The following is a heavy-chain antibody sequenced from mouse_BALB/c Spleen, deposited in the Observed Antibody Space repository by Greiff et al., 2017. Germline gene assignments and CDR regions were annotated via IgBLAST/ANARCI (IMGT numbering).Heavy chain of an antibody. CDR1: GYTFTSYV. D-gene: IGHD1-1*01. V-gene: IGHV1-14*01. CDR2: INPYNDGT. Sequence: VQLQQSGPELVKPGASVKMSCKASGYTFTSYVMHWVKQKPGQGLEWIGYINPYNDGTKYNEKFKGKATLTSDKSSSTAYMELSSLTSEDSAVYYCARSGGYGSSYLAWFAYWGQGTLVTVSA. CDR3: ARSGGYGSSYLAWFAY. J-gene: IGHJ3*01.